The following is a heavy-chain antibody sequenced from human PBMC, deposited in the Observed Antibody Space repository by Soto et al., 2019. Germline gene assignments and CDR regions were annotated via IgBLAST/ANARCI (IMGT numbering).Heavy chain of an antibody. D-gene: IGHD3-3*01. V-gene: IGHV1-2*04. CDR2: INPNSGGT. J-gene: IGHJ6*03. CDR3: ARGTAGDFWSGYYSSTYMDV. Sequence: ASVKVSCKASGYTFTGYYMHWVRQAPGQGLEWMGWINPNSGGTNYAQNFQGWVTMTRDTSISTAYMELSRLRSDDTAVYYCARGTAGDFWSGYYSSTYMDVWGKGTTVTVSS. CDR1: GYTFTGYY.